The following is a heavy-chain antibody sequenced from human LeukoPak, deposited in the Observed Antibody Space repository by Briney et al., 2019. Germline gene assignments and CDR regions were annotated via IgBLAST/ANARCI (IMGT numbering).Heavy chain of an antibody. V-gene: IGHV4-39*01. D-gene: IGHD3-10*01. CDR1: GGSVSSTTYF. J-gene: IGHJ5*02. CDR2: INYSGST. CDR3: VGYITMVRGVRGWFDP. Sequence: SETLSLTCTVSGGSVSSTTYFWSWIRQPPGKGLEWIASINYSGSTYYNPSLKSRVTISVDTSENQLSLKLSSVTAADTAVYYCVGYITMVRGVRGWFDPWGQGTLVTVSS.